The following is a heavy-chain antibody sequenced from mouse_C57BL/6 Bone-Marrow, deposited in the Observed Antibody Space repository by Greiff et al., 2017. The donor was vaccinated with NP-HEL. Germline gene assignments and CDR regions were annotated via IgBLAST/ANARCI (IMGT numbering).Heavy chain of an antibody. D-gene: IGHD4-1*01. V-gene: IGHV1-64*01. CDR2: IHPNSGST. Sequence: QVQLQQPGAELVKPGASVKLSCKASGYTFTSYWMHWVKQRPGQGLEWIGMIHPNSGSTNYNEKFKSKATLTVDKSSSTAYMQLSSLTSEDSAVYYCARSPLGRDSYWYFDVWGTGTTVTVSS. J-gene: IGHJ1*03. CDR3: ARSPLGRDSYWYFDV. CDR1: GYTFTSYW.